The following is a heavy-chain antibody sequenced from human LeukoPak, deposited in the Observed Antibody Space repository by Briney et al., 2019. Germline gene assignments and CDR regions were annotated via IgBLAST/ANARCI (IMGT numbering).Heavy chain of an antibody. Sequence: SETLSLTCIVSDYSLNSDYYWGWIRQSPGKGLEWIGSIYGNGNAYYYPSLKSRVTISVDTSKNQFSLKLSSVTAADTAVYYCAGWHVDTAMVGIDYWGQGTLVTVSS. CDR3: AGWHVDTAMVGIDY. CDR1: DYSLNSDYY. J-gene: IGHJ4*02. D-gene: IGHD5-18*01. CDR2: IYGNGNA. V-gene: IGHV4-38-2*02.